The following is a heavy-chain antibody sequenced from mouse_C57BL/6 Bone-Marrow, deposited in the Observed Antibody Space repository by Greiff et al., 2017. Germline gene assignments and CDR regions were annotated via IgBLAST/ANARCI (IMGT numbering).Heavy chain of an antibody. CDR3: ARVYYYAMDY. CDR2: ISDGGSYT. J-gene: IGHJ4*01. Sequence: EVKLVESGGGLVKPGGSLKISCAASGFTFSSYAMSWVRQTPEKRLEWVATISDGGSYTYYPDNVKGRFTFSRDNAKNNLYLQMSHLKSEDTAMYYCARVYYYAMDYGGQGTSVTVSS. V-gene: IGHV5-4*03. CDR1: GFTFSSYA.